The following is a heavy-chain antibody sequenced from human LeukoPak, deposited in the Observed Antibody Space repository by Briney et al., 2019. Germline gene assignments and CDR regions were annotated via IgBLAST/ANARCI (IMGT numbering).Heavy chain of an antibody. D-gene: IGHD6-19*01. CDR3: AKDPPQEGSSGWPLGYFDY. CDR2: ISGSGGST. V-gene: IGHV3-23*01. Sequence: PGGSLRLSCAASGFTFSSYAMSWVRQAPGKGLEWVSAISGSGGSTYYADSVKGRFTISRDNSKNTLYLQMNSLRAEDTAVYYCAKDPPQEGSSGWPLGYFDYWGQGTLVTVSS. J-gene: IGHJ4*02. CDR1: GFTFSSYA.